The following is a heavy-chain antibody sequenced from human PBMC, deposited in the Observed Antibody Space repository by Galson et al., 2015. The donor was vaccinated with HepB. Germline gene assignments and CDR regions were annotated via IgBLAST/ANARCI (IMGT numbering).Heavy chain of an antibody. CDR1: GFPFDDYG. J-gene: IGHJ4*02. CDR3: ARVEDYGDYYFDY. D-gene: IGHD4-17*01. CDR2: INWNGGST. Sequence: LRLSCAASGFPFDDYGMSWVRQAPGKGLEWVSGINWNGGSTGYADSVKGRFTISRDNAKNSLYLQMNSLRAEDTALYYCARVEDYGDYYFDYWGQGTLVTVSS. V-gene: IGHV3-20*04.